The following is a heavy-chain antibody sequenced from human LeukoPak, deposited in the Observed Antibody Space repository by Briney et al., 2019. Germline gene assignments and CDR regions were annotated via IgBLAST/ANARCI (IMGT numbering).Heavy chain of an antibody. V-gene: IGHV4-34*01. CDR2: INHSGST. CDR1: GGSFSGYY. Sequence: SETLSLTCAVYGGSFSGYYWSWVRQPPGKGLEWIGEINHSGSTNYNPSLKSRVTISVDTSKNQFSLKLSSVTAADTAVYYCARRQTALLWFGESRSPRFDYWGQGTLVTVSS. D-gene: IGHD3-10*01. J-gene: IGHJ4*02. CDR3: ARRQTALLWFGESRSPRFDY.